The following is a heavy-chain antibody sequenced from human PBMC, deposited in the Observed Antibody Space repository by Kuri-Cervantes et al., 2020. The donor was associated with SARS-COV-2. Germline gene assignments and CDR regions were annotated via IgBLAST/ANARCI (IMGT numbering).Heavy chain of an antibody. CDR2: IIPIIGTP. V-gene: IGHV1-69*13. Sequence: SVKVSCKAPGGTFSSYALSWVRQAPGQGHEWMGGIIPIIGTPNYAQKFQGRVTITADESTSTGYLELSSLRSEDTAVYYCALGYWGSGYPRLYYHMDVWGKGTTVTVSS. CDR3: ALGYWGSGYPRLYYHMDV. CDR1: GGTFSSYA. J-gene: IGHJ6*03. D-gene: IGHD3-22*01.